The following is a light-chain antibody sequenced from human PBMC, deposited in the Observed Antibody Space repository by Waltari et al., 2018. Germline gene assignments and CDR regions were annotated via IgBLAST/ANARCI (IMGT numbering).Light chain of an antibody. J-gene: IGLJ2*01. CDR1: RSDVGTYDL. CDR2: EVT. V-gene: IGLV2-23*02. Sequence: QSALTQPASVSGSPGQSITIPCAGSRSDVGTYDLVSWYQQHPGKAPKLIIYEVTKRASGVPERFSGAKSGNTASLTISGLQAADEADYYCCSCAGVTPYVLFGGGTKVTVL. CDR3: CSCAGVTPYVL.